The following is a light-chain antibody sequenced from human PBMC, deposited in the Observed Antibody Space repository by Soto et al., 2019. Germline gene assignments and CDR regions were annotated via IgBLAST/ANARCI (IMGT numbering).Light chain of an antibody. CDR1: ESVSSN. Sequence: EIVMTQSPAALSVSPGERATLSCRASESVSSNLAWYQQRPGQAPRLLIYGASTKATGIPARFIGSGPGTEFTLTISSLQSEDFAVYFCQQYYKWPPLTFGGGTKVDIK. CDR2: GAS. V-gene: IGKV3-15*01. CDR3: QQYYKWPPLT. J-gene: IGKJ4*01.